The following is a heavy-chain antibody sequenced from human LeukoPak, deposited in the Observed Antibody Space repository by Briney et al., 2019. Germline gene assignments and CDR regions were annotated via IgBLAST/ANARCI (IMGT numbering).Heavy chain of an antibody. Sequence: HPGGSLRLSCAASGFTFSSYSMNWVRQAPGKGLEWVSYISSSSSTIYYADSVKGRFTTSRDNAKNSLYLQMNSLRAEDTAVYYCARDPYNGSYGDDYYYYMDVWGKGTTVTISS. D-gene: IGHD1-26*01. CDR1: GFTFSSYS. V-gene: IGHV3-48*04. CDR3: ARDPYNGSYGDDYYYYMDV. J-gene: IGHJ6*03. CDR2: ISSSSSTI.